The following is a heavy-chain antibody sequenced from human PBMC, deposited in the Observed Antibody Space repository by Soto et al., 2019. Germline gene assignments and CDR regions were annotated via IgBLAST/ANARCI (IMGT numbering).Heavy chain of an antibody. D-gene: IGHD3-22*01. J-gene: IGHJ4*02. CDR1: GGSFSGYY. V-gene: IGHV4-34*01. CDR3: ARGVRDEDSSRYYFVYFDD. Sequence: SATLSLTCAVYGGSFSGYYWSWIRQPPGQGMEWIGEINHSGSTNYNPSLKSRVTISVDTSKNQFSLKLSSVTAADTAVYYCARGVRDEDSSRYYFVYFDDWGQATMFTVAS. CDR2: INHSGST.